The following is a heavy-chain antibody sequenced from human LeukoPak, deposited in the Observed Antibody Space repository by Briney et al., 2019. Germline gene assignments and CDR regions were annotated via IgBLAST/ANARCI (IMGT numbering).Heavy chain of an antibody. CDR1: GGSISSYY. V-gene: IGHV4-59*12. CDR2: IYYSGST. J-gene: IGHJ4*02. D-gene: IGHD2-2*01. CDR3: AREDCSSTSCYCLN. Sequence: SETLSLTCTVSGGSISSYYWSWIRQPPGKGLEWIGYIYYSGSTNYNPSLKSRVTISVDTSKNQFSLKLSSVTAADTAVYYCAREDCSSTSCYCLNWGEGTLVTVSS.